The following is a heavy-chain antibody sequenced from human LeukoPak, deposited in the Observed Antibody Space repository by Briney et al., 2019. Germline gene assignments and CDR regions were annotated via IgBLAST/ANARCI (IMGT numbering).Heavy chain of an antibody. CDR2: ISYDGSNK. Sequence: GGSLRLSCAASGFTFSSYGMHWVRQAPGKGLKWVAVISYDGSNKYYADSVKGRFTISRDNSKNTLYLQMNSLRVEDTAVYYCARGGTAFDYWGQGTLVTVSS. J-gene: IGHJ4*02. CDR1: GFTFSSYG. V-gene: IGHV3-30*03. CDR3: ARGGTAFDY. D-gene: IGHD5-18*01.